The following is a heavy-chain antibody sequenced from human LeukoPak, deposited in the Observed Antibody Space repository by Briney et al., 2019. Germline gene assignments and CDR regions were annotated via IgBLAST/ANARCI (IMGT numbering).Heavy chain of an antibody. CDR1: GGSFSGYY. CDR3: ARAKDFWSGYYHYYYMDV. D-gene: IGHD3-3*01. Sequence: SETLSLTCAVYGGSFSGYYWSWIRQPPGKGLEWIGEINHSGSTNYNPSLKSRVTTSVDTSKNQFSLKLSSVTAADTAVYYCARAKDFWSGYYHYYYMDVWGKGTTVTVPS. V-gene: IGHV4-34*01. CDR2: INHSGST. J-gene: IGHJ6*03.